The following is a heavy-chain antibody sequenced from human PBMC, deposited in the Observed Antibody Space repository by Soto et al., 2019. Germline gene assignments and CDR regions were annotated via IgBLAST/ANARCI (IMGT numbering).Heavy chain of an antibody. V-gene: IGHV1-69*13. CDR3: ARDRRRDGYKRGFDY. D-gene: IGHD5-12*01. CDR1: GGTFSSCA. CDR2: IIPIFGTA. J-gene: IGHJ4*02. Sequence: SVKVSCKSSGGTFSSCAISWGRQAPGQGLECMGGIIPIFGTANYAQKFQGRVTITADESTSTAYMELSSLRSEDTAVYYCARDRRRDGYKRGFDYWGQGTLVTVSS.